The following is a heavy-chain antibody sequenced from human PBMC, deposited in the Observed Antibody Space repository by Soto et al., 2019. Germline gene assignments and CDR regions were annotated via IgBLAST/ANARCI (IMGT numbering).Heavy chain of an antibody. CDR2: MNPNSGNT. CDR3: ARGLRGYSYGLDAFDI. Sequence: ASVKVSCKASGYTFTSYDINWVRQATGQGLEWMGWMNPNSGNTGYAQKFQGRVTMTRNTSISTAYMELSSLRSEDTTVYYCARGLRGYSYGLDAFDIWGQGTMVTVSS. CDR1: GYTFTSYD. J-gene: IGHJ3*02. D-gene: IGHD5-18*01. V-gene: IGHV1-8*01.